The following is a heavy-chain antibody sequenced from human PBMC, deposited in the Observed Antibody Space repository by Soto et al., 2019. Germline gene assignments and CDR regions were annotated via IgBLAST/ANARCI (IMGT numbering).Heavy chain of an antibody. D-gene: IGHD2-2*01. CDR3: AREDTSCYFCPFLSPFDI. CDR1: GGSFSGYY. J-gene: IGHJ3*02. CDR2: INHSGST. Sequence: PSETLSLTCAVYGGSFSGYYWSWIRQPSGKGLEWIGEINHSGSTNYNPSLKSRVTISRDNAKNSLYLQMNSLRAEDTAVYYCAREDTSCYFCPFLSPFDIWGQGTMVTVS. V-gene: IGHV4-34*01.